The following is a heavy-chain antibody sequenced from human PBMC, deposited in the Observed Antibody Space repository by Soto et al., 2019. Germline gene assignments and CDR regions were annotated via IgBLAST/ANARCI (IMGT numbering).Heavy chain of an antibody. Sequence: WGSLRLPCAASGFTYSSYAMGWVRQAPGKGLEWVSAIGGGGITTYYADSVKGRFTMSRDNSKNTVFLQMNSLSAEDTAFYYCAKGSDGYRPYYFDSWGRGTLVTAPQ. V-gene: IGHV3-23*01. CDR1: GFTYSSYA. D-gene: IGHD5-18*01. CDR3: AKGSDGYRPYYFDS. CDR2: IGGGGITT. J-gene: IGHJ4*02.